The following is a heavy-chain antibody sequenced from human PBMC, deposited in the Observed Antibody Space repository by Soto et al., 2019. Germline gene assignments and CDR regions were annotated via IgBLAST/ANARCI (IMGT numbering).Heavy chain of an antibody. Sequence: QVQLVESGGGVVQPGGSLRLSCAASGFTFRTYGIHWVRQAPGKGLEWVAVIWYDGSNKYYTDSVKGRFTISRDNSKNTLYLQMNSLRAEDTAVYYCARGSGHNSYYIDVWGKGTTVTVSS. CDR1: GFTFRTYG. J-gene: IGHJ6*03. CDR3: ARGSGHNSYYIDV. V-gene: IGHV3-33*01. CDR2: IWYDGSNK.